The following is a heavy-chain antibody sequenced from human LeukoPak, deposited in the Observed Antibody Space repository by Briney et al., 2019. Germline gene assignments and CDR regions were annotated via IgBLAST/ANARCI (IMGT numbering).Heavy chain of an antibody. J-gene: IGHJ3*01. CDR1: GFTFSDYS. CDR3: TNFKPPAPDALDV. CDR2: ISGSGTI. V-gene: IGHV3-48*01. Sequence: GGSLKLSCAASGFTFSDYSMNWVRQAPGKGPEWISYISGSGTIYYADSVKGRFTISRDNAQRLVYLQMNSLRAEDTAVYYCTNFKPPAPDALDVWGQGTLIAVSS. D-gene: IGHD2/OR15-2a*01.